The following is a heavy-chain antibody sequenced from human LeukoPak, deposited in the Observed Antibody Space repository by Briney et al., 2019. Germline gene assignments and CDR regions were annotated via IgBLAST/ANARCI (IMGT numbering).Heavy chain of an antibody. D-gene: IGHD1-26*01. V-gene: IGHV3-66*01. CDR2: IYSGGST. CDR1: GFTVSSNY. CDR3: ASLGSYPDAFDI. J-gene: IGHJ3*02. Sequence: GGSLRLSCAASGFTVSSNYMSWVRQAPGKGLEWVSVIYSGGSTYYADSVKGRFTISRGNSKNTLYLQMNSLRAEDTAVYYCASLGSYPDAFDIWGQGTMVTVSS.